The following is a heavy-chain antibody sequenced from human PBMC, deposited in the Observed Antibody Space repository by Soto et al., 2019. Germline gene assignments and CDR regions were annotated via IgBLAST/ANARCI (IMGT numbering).Heavy chain of an antibody. CDR3: ASRDPGTSVDY. CDR1: GGSFTSNNW. Sequence: PXEILSLTCAVSGGSFTSNNWWTWFRQPPGQGLEWIGEIYRTGSTNYNPSLKSRVTISLDKSENQFSLKVTSLTAADTAVYYCASRDPGTSVDYWGQGTLVTVSS. J-gene: IGHJ4*02. V-gene: IGHV4-4*02. CDR2: IYRTGST. D-gene: IGHD1-7*01.